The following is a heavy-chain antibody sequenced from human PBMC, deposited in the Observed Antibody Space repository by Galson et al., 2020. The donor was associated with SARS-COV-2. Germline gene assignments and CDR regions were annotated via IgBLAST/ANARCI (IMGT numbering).Heavy chain of an antibody. J-gene: IGHJ6*02. Sequence: TGGSLRLSCAASGFTFSSYAMHWVRQAPGKGLEWVAVISYDGSNKYYADSVKGRFTISRDNSKNTLYLQMNSLRAEDTAVYYCARSGYGTYYYYYGMDVGGLGTMVTVSS. CDR1: GFTFSSYA. D-gene: IGHD5-12*01. CDR3: ARSGYGTYYYYYGMDV. V-gene: IGHV3-30-3*01. CDR2: ISYDGSNK.